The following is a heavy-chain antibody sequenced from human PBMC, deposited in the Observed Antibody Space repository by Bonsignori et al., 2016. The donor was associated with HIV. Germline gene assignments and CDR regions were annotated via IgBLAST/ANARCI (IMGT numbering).Heavy chain of an antibody. Sequence: VRQMPGKGLEWMGIIYPGDSDTRYSPSFQGQVTISADKSINTAYLHWSSLKASDTAMYYCARGIVVVPAAIRLSDFWGQGTLVTVSS. J-gene: IGHJ4*02. CDR3: ARGIVVVPAAIRLSDF. D-gene: IGHD2-2*02. CDR2: IYPGDSDT. V-gene: IGHV5-51*01.